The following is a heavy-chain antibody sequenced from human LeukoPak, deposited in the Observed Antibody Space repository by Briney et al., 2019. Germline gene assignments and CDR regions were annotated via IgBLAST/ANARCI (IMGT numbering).Heavy chain of an antibody. CDR1: GYSFTSNW. Sequence: GGSLKISSRGSGYSFTSNWIGWGRRMPGKGVEWMGIIYRDDSDTGYSAAFQGEVTISADKSISTAYLQWSSLKASDPVMYYCARHAPSRLGYCSGGSCYSSLDYWGQGPLVTVSS. D-gene: IGHD2-15*01. CDR3: ARHAPSRLGYCSGGSCYSSLDY. CDR2: IYRDDSDT. V-gene: IGHV5-51*01. J-gene: IGHJ4*02.